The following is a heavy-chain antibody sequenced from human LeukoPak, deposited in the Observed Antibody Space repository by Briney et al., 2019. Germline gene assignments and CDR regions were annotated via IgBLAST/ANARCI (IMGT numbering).Heavy chain of an antibody. CDR3: AREETPKTTVVTPDWYFDL. CDR1: GYTFTSYY. V-gene: IGHV1-46*01. D-gene: IGHD4-23*01. CDR2: INPSGGST. J-gene: IGHJ2*01. Sequence: ASVKVSCKASGYTFTSYYVHWVRQAPGQGLEWMGIINPSGGSTSYAQKFQGRVTMTRDTSTSTVYMELSSLRSEDTAVYYCAREETPKTTVVTPDWYFDLWGRGTLVTVSS.